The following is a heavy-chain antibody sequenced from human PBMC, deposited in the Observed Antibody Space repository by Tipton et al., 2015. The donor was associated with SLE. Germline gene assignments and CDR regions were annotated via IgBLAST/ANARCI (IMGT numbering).Heavy chain of an antibody. V-gene: IGHV3-74*01. CDR2: INRDGSTT. CDR3: ARAQQLAY. J-gene: IGHJ4*02. CDR1: GFTFTTYW. Sequence: SLRLSCAASGFTFTTYWMHWVRQAPGKGLVWVSRINRDGSTTTYADSVKGRFTIYRDNAKNTVSLQMNSLRAEDTAVYYCARAQQLAYWGQGILVTVSS. D-gene: IGHD6-13*01.